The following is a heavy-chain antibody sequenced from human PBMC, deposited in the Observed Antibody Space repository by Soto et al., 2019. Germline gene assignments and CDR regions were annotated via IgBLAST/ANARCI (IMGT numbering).Heavy chain of an antibody. V-gene: IGHV3-9*01. CDR1: GFTFDDYA. J-gene: IGHJ6*03. Sequence: EVQLVESGGGLVQPGRSLRLSCAASGFTFDDYAMHWVRQAPGKGLEWVSGISWNSGSIGYADSVKGRFTISRDNAKNSLYLQMNSLRAEDTALYYCAKDIKVWGDYYYYMDVWGKGTTVTVSS. CDR2: ISWNSGSI. CDR3: AKDIKVWGDYYYYMDV. D-gene: IGHD3-10*01.